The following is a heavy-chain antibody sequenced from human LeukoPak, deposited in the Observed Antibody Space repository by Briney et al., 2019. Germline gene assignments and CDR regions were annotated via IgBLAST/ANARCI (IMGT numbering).Heavy chain of an antibody. J-gene: IGHJ5*02. V-gene: IGHV4-39*01. CDR2: ISYSGST. CDR3: ARHTIMGSVWLKWFDP. CDR1: GGSTSSSSYN. D-gene: IGHD6-19*01. Sequence: SETLSLTCTVSGGSTSSSSYNWGWIRQPPGKGPEWIGSISYSGSTYYNPSLESRVTISVDTSKNQVSLKLSSVTAADTAVYYCARHTIMGSVWLKWFDPWGQGTLVTVSS.